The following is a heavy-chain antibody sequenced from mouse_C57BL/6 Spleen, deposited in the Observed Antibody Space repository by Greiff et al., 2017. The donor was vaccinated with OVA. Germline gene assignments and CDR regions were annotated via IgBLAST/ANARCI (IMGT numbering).Heavy chain of an antibody. J-gene: IGHJ1*03. CDR1: GYSITSDY. D-gene: IGHD1-1*01. V-gene: IGHV3-8*01. Sequence: EVKLQQSGPGLAKPSQTLSLTCSVTGYSITSDYWNWIRKFPGNKLEYMGYISYSGSTYYHPSLKSRISITRDTSKNQYYLQLNSVTTEDTATYYCARHYYGSSYGYFDVGGTGTTVTVSS. CDR3: ARHYYGSSYGYFDV. CDR2: ISYSGST.